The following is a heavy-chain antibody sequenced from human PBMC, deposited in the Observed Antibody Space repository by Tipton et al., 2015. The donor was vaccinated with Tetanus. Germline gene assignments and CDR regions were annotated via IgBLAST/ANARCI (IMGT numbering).Heavy chain of an antibody. CDR2: ISSTTRYI. D-gene: IGHD2/OR15-2a*01. J-gene: IGHJ6*02. V-gene: IGHV3-21*01. Sequence: SLRLSCEVSGFTFSNYKMNWVRQAPGKGLEWVPSISSTTRYIDYVDSVKGRFTISRDNSKNSLSLQMNSLRADDTAVYYCVRRWFGTQYYFGMDVWGQGTTVTVSS. CDR1: GFTFSNYK. CDR3: VRRWFGTQYYFGMDV.